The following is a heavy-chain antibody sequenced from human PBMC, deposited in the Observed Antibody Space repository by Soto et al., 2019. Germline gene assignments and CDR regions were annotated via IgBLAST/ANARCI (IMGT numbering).Heavy chain of an antibody. J-gene: IGHJ3*02. CDR2: ISSSGSTI. V-gene: IGHV3-11*01. D-gene: IGHD6-19*01. Sequence: GGSLRLSCAASGFTFSDYYMSWIRQAPGKGLEWVSYISSSGSTIYYADSVKGRFTISRDNAKNSLYLQMNSLRAEDTAVYYCAREYSSGWLGAFDIWGQGTMVTVSS. CDR1: GFTFSDYY. CDR3: AREYSSGWLGAFDI.